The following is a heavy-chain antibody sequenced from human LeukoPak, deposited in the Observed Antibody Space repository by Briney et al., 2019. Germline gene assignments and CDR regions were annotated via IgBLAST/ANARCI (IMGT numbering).Heavy chain of an antibody. CDR3: AKDRCSNGIGCYYYYMDV. CDR1: GFTFSSYG. V-gene: IGHV3-30*02. Sequence: GGSLRLSCAASGFTFSSYGMHWVRQAPGKGLEWVAYIQYDGSNEQYADSVKGRFSISRDSSKNILYLQMNSMRAEDTAVYYCAKDRCSNGIGCYYYYMDVWGKGTTVTISS. J-gene: IGHJ6*03. D-gene: IGHD2-8*01. CDR2: IQYDGSNE.